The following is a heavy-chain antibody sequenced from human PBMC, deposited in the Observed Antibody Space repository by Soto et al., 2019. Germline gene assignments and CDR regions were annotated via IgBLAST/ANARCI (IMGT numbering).Heavy chain of an antibody. Sequence: QVQLQQWGAGLLKPSETLSLTCAVYGGSFSGYYWSWIRQPPGKGLEWIGEINHSGSTNYNPSLKRRVTISVDTSKNQFSLKLSSVTAADTAVYYCASKRGYSSGWYYYGMDVWGQGTTVTVSS. CDR2: INHSGST. J-gene: IGHJ6*02. D-gene: IGHD6-19*01. V-gene: IGHV4-34*01. CDR3: ASKRGYSSGWYYYGMDV. CDR1: GGSFSGYY.